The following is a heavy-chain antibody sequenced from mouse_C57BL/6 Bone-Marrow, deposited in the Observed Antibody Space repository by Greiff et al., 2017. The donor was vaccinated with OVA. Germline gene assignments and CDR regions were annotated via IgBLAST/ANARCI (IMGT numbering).Heavy chain of an antibody. CDR2: ISDGGSYT. D-gene: IGHD2-3*01. V-gene: IGHV5-4*01. J-gene: IGHJ3*01. CDR1: GFTFSSYA. CDR3: ARDNGYYVPFAY. Sequence: DVQLQESGGGLQNPRESLKLSCAASGFTFSSYAMSWVRQTPEKRLEWVATISDGGSYTYYPDNVKGRFTISRDNAKNNLYLQMSHLKSEDTAMYYCARDNGYYVPFAYWGQGTLVTVSA.